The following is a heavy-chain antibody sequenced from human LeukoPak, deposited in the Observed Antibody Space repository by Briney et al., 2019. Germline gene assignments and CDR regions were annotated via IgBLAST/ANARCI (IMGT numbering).Heavy chain of an antibody. CDR2: INPSGGST. CDR3: ARGPGENDFWSGYSDY. V-gene: IGHV1-46*01. D-gene: IGHD3-3*01. CDR1: GYTFTSYY. J-gene: IGHJ4*02. Sequence: AASVKVSCKASGYTFTSYYMHWVRQAPGQGLEWMGIINPSGGSTSYAQKFQGRVTMTGDTSTSTVYMKLSSLRSEDTAVYYCARGPGENDFWSGYSDYWGQGTLVTVSS.